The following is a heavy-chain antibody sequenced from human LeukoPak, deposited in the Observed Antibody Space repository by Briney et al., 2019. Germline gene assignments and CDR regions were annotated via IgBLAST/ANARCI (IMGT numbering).Heavy chain of an antibody. CDR3: ARVWYSSGSSAFDY. Sequence: GGPLRLPCAASGFTFSSYSMNWVRQAPGKGLEWVSSISSSSSYIYYADSVKGLFTISRDNAKNSLYLQMNSLRAEDTAVYYCARVWYSSGSSAFDYWGQGTLVSVSS. D-gene: IGHD6-19*01. CDR1: GFTFSSYS. J-gene: IGHJ4*02. V-gene: IGHV3-21*01. CDR2: ISSSSSYI.